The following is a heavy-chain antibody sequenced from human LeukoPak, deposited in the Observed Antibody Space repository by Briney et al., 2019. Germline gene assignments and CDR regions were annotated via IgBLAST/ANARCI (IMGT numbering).Heavy chain of an antibody. CDR3: ARDPSLRGYSSDGNNWFDP. CDR2: ISSDGSKI. D-gene: IGHD6-19*01. Sequence: PGGSLRLSCAASGFIFSNYAMHWVRQAPGKGLEWVALISSDGSKIYYADSVKGRFTISRDNSRNTLYLQMNSLRAEDSAVYYCARDPSLRGYSSDGNNWFDPWGQGTLVTVSS. V-gene: IGHV3-30*04. CDR1: GFIFSNYA. J-gene: IGHJ5*02.